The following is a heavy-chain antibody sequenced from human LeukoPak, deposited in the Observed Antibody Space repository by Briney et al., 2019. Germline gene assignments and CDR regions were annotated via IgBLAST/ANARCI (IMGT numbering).Heavy chain of an antibody. CDR3: ARDGIAAAGTIYYYYGMDV. Sequence: GGSLRLSCAASGFTFSSYEMNWVRQAPGKGLEWVSYISSSGSTIYYADSVKGRFTISRDNAKNSLYLQMNSLRAEDTAVYYCARDGIAAAGTIYYYYGMDVWGQGTTVTVSS. J-gene: IGHJ6*02. CDR2: ISSSGSTI. V-gene: IGHV3-48*03. D-gene: IGHD6-13*01. CDR1: GFTFSSYE.